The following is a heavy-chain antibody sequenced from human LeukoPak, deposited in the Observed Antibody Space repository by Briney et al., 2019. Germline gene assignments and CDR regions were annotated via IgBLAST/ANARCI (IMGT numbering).Heavy chain of an antibody. J-gene: IGHJ6*02. D-gene: IGHD3-22*01. CDR2: ISDSGTNT. CDR1: GGSISSSSYY. CDR3: ARGIYDSSGYYYGLDV. V-gene: IGHV3-11*01. Sequence: LSLTCTVSGGSISSSSYYWGWIRQPPGKGLEWVSYISDSGTNTYYANSVKGRFTISRDNAKNSLYLQMNSLRAEDTAVYYCARGIYDSSGYYYGLDVWGQGTTVTVSS.